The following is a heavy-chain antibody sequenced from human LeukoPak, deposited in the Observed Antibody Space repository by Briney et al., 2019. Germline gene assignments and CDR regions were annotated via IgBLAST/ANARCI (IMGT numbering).Heavy chain of an antibody. Sequence: PGGSLRLSCAASGFTFSSYAMSWVRQAPGKGLEWVSSISSISRDIYHADSVKGRFTISRDNAKNSLYLQMNSLRAEDTAVYYCARGVNSGSYPNWFDPWGQGILVTVSS. CDR1: GFTFSSYA. D-gene: IGHD1-26*01. V-gene: IGHV3-21*01. CDR2: ISSISRDI. J-gene: IGHJ5*02. CDR3: ARGVNSGSYPNWFDP.